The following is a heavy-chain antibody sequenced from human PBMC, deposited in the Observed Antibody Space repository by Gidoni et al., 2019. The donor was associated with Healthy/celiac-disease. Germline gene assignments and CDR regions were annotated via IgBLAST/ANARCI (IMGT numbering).Heavy chain of an antibody. Sequence: EVQLVQSGAEVKKPGESLRIYCKGAGTSLTSYWHSLVRQMPGTGLEWRGRIDPRDSYTNYSPSFQGHVTISADKSICTAYLQWSSLKASDTAMYYCAGRGGDGYNDNYYYYGMDVWGQGTTVTVSS. V-gene: IGHV5-10-1*03. CDR2: IDPRDSYT. CDR3: AGRGGDGYNDNYYYYGMDV. J-gene: IGHJ6*02. CDR1: GTSLTSYW. D-gene: IGHD2-21*01.